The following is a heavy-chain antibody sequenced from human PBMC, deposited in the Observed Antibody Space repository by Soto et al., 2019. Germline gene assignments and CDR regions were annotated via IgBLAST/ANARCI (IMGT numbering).Heavy chain of an antibody. V-gene: IGHV1-2*02. CDR1: GYTFTGYY. D-gene: IGHD3-3*01. J-gene: IGHJ6*02. Sequence: AAVKVSCKASGYTFTGYYMHWVRQAPGQGLEWMGWINPNSGGTNYAQKFQGRVTMTRDTSISTAYMELSRLRSDDTAVYYCARSSIGHYDFCSAETTPYYYYGMDVWGQGTTVTVSS. CDR2: INPNSGGT. CDR3: ARSSIGHYDFCSAETTPYYYYGMDV.